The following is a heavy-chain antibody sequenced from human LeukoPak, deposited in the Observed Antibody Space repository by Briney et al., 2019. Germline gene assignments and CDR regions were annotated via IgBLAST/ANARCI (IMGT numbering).Heavy chain of an antibody. V-gene: IGHV3-21*01. D-gene: IGHD3-3*01. Sequence: PGGSLRLSCAASGFTLSNYDMNWVRQAPGKGLEWVSSISTSSRYIYYKDSVRGRFTISRDDAKNSLYLEMNSLRPDDTAVYYCAKPSSISIFGVGTNYFDPWGQGTLVSVSS. J-gene: IGHJ5*02. CDR3: AKPSSISIFGVGTNYFDP. CDR1: GFTLSNYD. CDR2: ISTSSRYI.